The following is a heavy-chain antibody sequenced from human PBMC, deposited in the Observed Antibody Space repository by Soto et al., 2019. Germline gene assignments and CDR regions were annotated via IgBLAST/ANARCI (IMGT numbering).Heavy chain of an antibody. CDR1: GYSFTSYL. V-gene: IGHV5-10-1*01. D-gene: IGHD3-10*01. J-gene: IGHJ4*02. Sequence: GESLKISCKGSGYSFTSYLISWVRQMPGKGLEWMGRIDPSDSYTNYRTSFQGHVTISADKSISTAYLQWSSLKASDTAMYHCARHRSGDRLDFDYWGQGTLVTFSS. CDR3: ARHRSGDRLDFDY. CDR2: IDPSDSYT.